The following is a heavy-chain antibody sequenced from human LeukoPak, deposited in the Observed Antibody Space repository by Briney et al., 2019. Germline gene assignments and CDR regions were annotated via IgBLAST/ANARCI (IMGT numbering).Heavy chain of an antibody. Sequence: SSETLSLTCTVSGGSISSYYWSWIRQPAGKGLEWIGRIYTSGSTNYNPSLKSRVTMSVDTSKNQFSLKLSSVTAADTAVYYCARSNYVLRYYYYYYMDVWGKGTTVTVSS. D-gene: IGHD4-11*01. CDR1: GGSISSYY. CDR2: IYTSGST. V-gene: IGHV4-4*07. CDR3: ARSNYVLRYYYYYYMDV. J-gene: IGHJ6*03.